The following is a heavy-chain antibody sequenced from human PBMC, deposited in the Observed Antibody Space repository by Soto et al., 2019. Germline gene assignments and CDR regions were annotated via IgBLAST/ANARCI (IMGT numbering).Heavy chain of an antibody. D-gene: IGHD3-16*02. CDR3: AGEGDRSYTWAY. V-gene: IGHV4-4*02. CDR1: SGSISSSSW. J-gene: IGHJ4*02. CDR2: IHHSGTT. Sequence: QVQLQESGPGLVKSSGTLSLTCAVSSGSISSSSWYSWVRQPPGKGLEWIGEIHHSGTTYCNPARESRLCIYLEEPRNQFSLRLSSVTAAVSAVYYCAGEGDRSYTWAYWGQGTLVTVSS.